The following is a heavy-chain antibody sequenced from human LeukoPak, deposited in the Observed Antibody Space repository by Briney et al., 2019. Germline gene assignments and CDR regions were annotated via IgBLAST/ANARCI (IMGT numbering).Heavy chain of an antibody. CDR3: AKGPFSSMIVVVSNAFDI. Sequence: GGSLRLSCAASGFTFSSYAMSWVRQAPGKGLKWVSAISGSGGSTYYADSVEGGIIISRDNTKITLYLKMNSLRAEDTAVYYCAKGPFSSMIVVVSNAFDIWGQGTMVTVSS. V-gene: IGHV3-23*01. J-gene: IGHJ3*02. D-gene: IGHD3-22*01. CDR2: ISGSGGST. CDR1: GFTFSSYA.